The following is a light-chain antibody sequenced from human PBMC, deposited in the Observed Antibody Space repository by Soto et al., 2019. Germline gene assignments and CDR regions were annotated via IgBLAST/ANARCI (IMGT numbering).Light chain of an antibody. J-gene: IGKJ4*01. V-gene: IGKV3-15*01. CDR3: QQYDNSPPLT. CDR2: GAS. CDR1: QSISSN. Sequence: EIVMTQSPATLSVSPGERATLSCRASQSISSNLAWYMQTPGQAPRLLIYGASTRATGIPARFSGSGSGTEFTLSISSLQSEDFALYFCQQYDNSPPLTFGGGTKVEF.